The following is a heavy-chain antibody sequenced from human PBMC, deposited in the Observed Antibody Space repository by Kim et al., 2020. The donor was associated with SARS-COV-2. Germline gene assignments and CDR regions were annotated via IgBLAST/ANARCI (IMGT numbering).Heavy chain of an antibody. CDR3: ARNAAATDNWFDP. D-gene: IGHD2-15*01. J-gene: IGHJ5*02. Sequence: YADSVKGRFTISRDNAKNSLYLKMNSLRAEDTAVYYCARNAAATDNWFDPWGQGTLVTVSS. V-gene: IGHV3-21*01.